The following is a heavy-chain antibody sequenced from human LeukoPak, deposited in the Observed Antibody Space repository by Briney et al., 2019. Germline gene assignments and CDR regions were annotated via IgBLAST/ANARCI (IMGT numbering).Heavy chain of an antibody. CDR3: ARGSTAAD. J-gene: IGHJ4*02. Sequence: GGSLRLSCTASGFTFSNYWMTWARQAPGKGLEWVANINPDGSEKHYVDTLKGRFAISRDNPKNSLYLQMNSLRDEDTAVYYCARGSTAADWGLGTLVTVSS. CDR1: GFTFSNYW. V-gene: IGHV3-7*01. D-gene: IGHD1-26*01. CDR2: INPDGSEK.